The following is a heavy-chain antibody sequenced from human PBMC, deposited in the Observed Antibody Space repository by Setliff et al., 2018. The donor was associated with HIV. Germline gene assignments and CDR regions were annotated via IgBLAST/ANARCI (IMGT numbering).Heavy chain of an antibody. J-gene: IGHJ4*02. CDR3: AITIVGVTTEMY. Sequence: SQTLSLTCGLNGVPFSDYYWNWIRQSPGKGLEWIVEVNHNGNINYNPSLQSRVTVSVDTSKPQFSLKMNSVTAADTAVYYCAITIVGVTTEMYWGQGTLVTVSS. CDR1: GVPFSDYY. V-gene: IGHV4-34*01. CDR2: VNHNGNI. D-gene: IGHD2-21*02.